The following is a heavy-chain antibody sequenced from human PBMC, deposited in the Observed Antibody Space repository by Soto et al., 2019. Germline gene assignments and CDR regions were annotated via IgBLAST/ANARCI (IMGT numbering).Heavy chain of an antibody. CDR2: ISSNGGST. J-gene: IGHJ6*02. CDR3: ARGIKDTAMGYYYYYGMDV. V-gene: IGHV3-64*01. Sequence: GGSLRLSCAASGFTFSSYAMHWVRQAPGKGLEYVSAISSNGGSTYYANSVKGRFTISRDNSKNTLYLQMGSLRAEDMAVYYCARGIKDTAMGYYYYYGMDVCGQGTTVTVSS. D-gene: IGHD5-18*01. CDR1: GFTFSSYA.